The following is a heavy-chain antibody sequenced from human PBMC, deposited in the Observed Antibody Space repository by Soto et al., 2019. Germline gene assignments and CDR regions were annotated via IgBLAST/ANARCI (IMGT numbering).Heavy chain of an antibody. J-gene: IGHJ4*02. V-gene: IGHV4-38-2*02. CDR3: ARGMATISRPFDY. Sequence: EPRSPTTPVAGFSIGMRGACLGRIRKPPGKGLEWIGSIYHSGSTYYNPSLKSRVTISVDTSKNQFSLKLSSVTAADTAVYYCARGMATISRPFDYWGQGTLVTVAP. CDR2: IYHSGST. CDR1: GFSIGMRGAC. D-gene: IGHD5-12*01.